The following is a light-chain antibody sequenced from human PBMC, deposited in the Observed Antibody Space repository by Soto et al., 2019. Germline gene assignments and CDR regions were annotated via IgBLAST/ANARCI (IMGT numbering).Light chain of an antibody. Sequence: QSVLTQPPSASGSPGQSVTISCTGTSSDVGGYDYVSWYQQHPGKAPKVMIYEVSKRPSGVPDRFSGSKSGNTASLTVSGLQPEDEADYYCSSYAGXNNLVFGTGTKVTVL. CDR1: SSDVGGYDY. J-gene: IGLJ1*01. CDR2: EVS. V-gene: IGLV2-8*01. CDR3: SSYAGXNNLV.